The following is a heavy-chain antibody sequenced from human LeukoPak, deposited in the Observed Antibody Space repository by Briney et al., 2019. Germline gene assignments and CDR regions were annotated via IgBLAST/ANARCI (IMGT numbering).Heavy chain of an antibody. CDR2: ISPYNGNT. V-gene: IGHV1-18*01. J-gene: IGHJ3*02. D-gene: IGHD1-26*01. CDR3: ARDVDGIVGATWAFDI. CDR1: GYTFTSYG. Sequence: GASVKVSCKASGYTFTSYGISWVRQAPGQGLEWMGWISPYNGNTNYAQKLQGRVTITADKSTSTAYMELSSLRSEDTAVYYCARDVDGIVGATWAFDIWGQGTMVTVSS.